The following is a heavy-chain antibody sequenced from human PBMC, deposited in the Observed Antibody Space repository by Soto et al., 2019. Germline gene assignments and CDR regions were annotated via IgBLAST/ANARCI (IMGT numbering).Heavy chain of an antibody. V-gene: IGHV4-31*03. CDR3: ARVRGAWVVVPAFFDY. D-gene: IGHD2-2*01. CDR2: IYYSGST. J-gene: IGHJ4*02. CDR1: GGPISSGGYY. Sequence: SETLSLTCTVSGGPISSGGYYWSWIRQHPGKGLEWIGYIYYSGSTYYNPSLKSRVTISVDTSKNQFSLKLRSVTAADTAVYYCARVRGAWVVVPAFFDYWGQGTLVTSPQ.